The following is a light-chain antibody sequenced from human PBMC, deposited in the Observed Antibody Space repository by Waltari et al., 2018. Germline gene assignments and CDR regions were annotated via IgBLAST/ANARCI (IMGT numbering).Light chain of an antibody. CDR2: LKD. J-gene: IGLJ3*02. V-gene: IGLV1-44*01. CDR1: ISNIGSNA. CDR3: AAWDDNLEGSWV. Sequence: QSQLTQPPSASGTPGQRVSISCSGSISNIGSNAVNWYQQFPGMAPKLLIYLKDPLNSGVPDRFSASKSVTSASLAISGLQSGDEADYYCAAWDDNLEGSWVFGGGTKLTVL.